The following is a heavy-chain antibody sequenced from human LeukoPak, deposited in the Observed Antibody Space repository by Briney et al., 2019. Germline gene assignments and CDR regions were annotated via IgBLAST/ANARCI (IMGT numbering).Heavy chain of an antibody. CDR3: AKTTTGYSSGRYPGWPVDY. V-gene: IGHV3-23*01. J-gene: IGHJ4*02. CDR2: IFGSGGSA. D-gene: IGHD6-19*01. CDR1: GFTVTTLA. Sequence: GGSLRLSCAASGFTVTTLAMTWVRQAPGKGLEWVSGIFGSGGSAHYADSMKGRFTISRDNSKNTVYLQMNSLRAEDTAVYYCAKTTTGYSSGRYPGWPVDYWGQGALVTVSS.